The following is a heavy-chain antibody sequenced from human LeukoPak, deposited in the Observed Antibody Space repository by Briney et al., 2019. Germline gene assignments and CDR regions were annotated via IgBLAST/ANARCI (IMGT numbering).Heavy chain of an antibody. CDR3: ARLVCGGGSCPAESDY. J-gene: IGHJ4*02. V-gene: IGHV4-39*01. CDR2: IYYSGST. CDR1: GGSISSGGHY. D-gene: IGHD2-15*01. Sequence: ASETLSLTCIVSGGSISSGGHYWGWIRQPPGKGLEWIGSIYYSGSTYYNPSLNNRVTIFIDMSKNQFSLRLNSVTATDTAVYYCARLVCGGGSCPAESDYWGQGTLVTVSS.